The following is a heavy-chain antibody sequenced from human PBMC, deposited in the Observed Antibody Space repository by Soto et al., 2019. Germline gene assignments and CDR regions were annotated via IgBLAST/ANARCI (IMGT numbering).Heavy chain of an antibody. CDR3: AHSRCGGDCLQSYSSHYYYGMDV. V-gene: IGHV2-5*02. Sequence: QITLKESGPSLVKPTQTLTLTCTFSGFSLSTGGVGVGWIRQPPGKALEWLALIYWDDDKRYRPSPRSRLTVTKDTSKNQVVLTMNNMDPVDTATYYCAHSRCGGDCLQSYSSHYYYGMDVWGQGTTVTVSS. J-gene: IGHJ6*02. CDR1: GFSLSTGGVG. CDR2: IYWDDDK. D-gene: IGHD2-21*02.